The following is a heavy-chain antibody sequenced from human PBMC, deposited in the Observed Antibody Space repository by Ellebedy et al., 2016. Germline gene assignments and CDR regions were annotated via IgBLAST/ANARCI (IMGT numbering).Heavy chain of an antibody. V-gene: IGHV4-59*01. Sequence: SETLSLXXAVSGGSIDTFYCGWIRQPPGPGLEWIGYWYHSGSPNYNRPLKSRVTISLDTSKNQFSLNLSSVTAADTAVYYCARVLRERYSNTLWKSTYYYYAMDVWGQGTTVTVSS. D-gene: IGHD6-13*01. CDR3: ARVLRERYSNTLWKSTYYYYAMDV. J-gene: IGHJ6*02. CDR2: WYHSGSP. CDR1: GGSIDTFY.